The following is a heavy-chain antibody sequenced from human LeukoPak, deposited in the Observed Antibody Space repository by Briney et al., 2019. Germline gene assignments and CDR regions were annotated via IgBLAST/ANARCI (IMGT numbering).Heavy chain of an antibody. Sequence: SETLSLTCTVSGGSISSYYWSWIRQPPGKGLEWIGRIYTSGSTNYNPSLKSRVTMSVDTSKNQFSLKLSSVTAADTAVYYCARDNQYNSASSDYGGTNFDSWGQGTLVTVSS. J-gene: IGHJ4*02. CDR1: GGSISSYY. D-gene: IGHD4-17*01. CDR2: IYTSGST. CDR3: ARDNQYNSASSDYGGTNFDS. V-gene: IGHV4-4*07.